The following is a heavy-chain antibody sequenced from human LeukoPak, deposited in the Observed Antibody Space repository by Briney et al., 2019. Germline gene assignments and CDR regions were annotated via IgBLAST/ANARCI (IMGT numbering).Heavy chain of an antibody. CDR1: GYTFTSYG. CDR2: ISAYKGNT. J-gene: IGHJ4*02. D-gene: IGHD2-2*02. V-gene: IGHV1-18*01. Sequence: ASVRASCKASGYTFTSYGISWVRQAPGQGLEWMGWISAYKGNTNYAQKLQGRVTMTTDTSTSTAYMELRSLRSDDTAVYYCARDGYCSSTSCYTRFWDLDYWGQGTLVTVSS. CDR3: ARDGYCSSTSCYTRFWDLDY.